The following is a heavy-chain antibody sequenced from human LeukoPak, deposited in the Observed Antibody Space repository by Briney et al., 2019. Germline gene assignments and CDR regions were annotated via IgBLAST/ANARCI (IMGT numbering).Heavy chain of an antibody. CDR2: ISSSSSYI. V-gene: IGHV3-21*01. D-gene: IGHD6-25*01. CDR3: ARMGAAANGMDV. Sequence: PGGSLRLSCAASGFTFSSYSMNWVRQAPGKGLEWVSSISSSSSYIYYADSVKGRFTISRDNAKNSLYLQMNSLRAEDTAVYYCARMGAAANGMDVWGQGTTVTVSS. J-gene: IGHJ6*02. CDR1: GFTFSSYS.